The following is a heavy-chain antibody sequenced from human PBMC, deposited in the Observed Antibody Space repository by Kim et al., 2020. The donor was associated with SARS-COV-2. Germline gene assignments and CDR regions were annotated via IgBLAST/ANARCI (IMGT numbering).Heavy chain of an antibody. V-gene: IGHV1-18*01. D-gene: IGHD6-6*01. CDR1: GYPFTSYG. J-gene: IGHJ6*02. CDR3: ARENFRAGSWPIPFYSGMDV. CDR2: SALNGNT. Sequence: ASVKVSCKASGYPFTSYGISWVRQAPGQGLECMDGSALNGNTNYAQKFQGRVTMTTDTSTSTAYMELRDLRSDDTAVYYCARENFRAGSWPIPFYSGMDVWGQGTTVTVSS.